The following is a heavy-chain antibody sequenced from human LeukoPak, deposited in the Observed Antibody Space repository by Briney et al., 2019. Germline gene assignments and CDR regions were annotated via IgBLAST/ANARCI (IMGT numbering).Heavy chain of an antibody. Sequence: GGSLRLSCAASGFTFSTYEMHWVRHAPGKGLEWVSDISSSGSTMYSADSVKGRFTPSRDNAKNLLYLQMHSLRAEDTAVYYCSLLAVASPQDYWGQGTLVTVSS. CDR3: SLLAVASPQDY. J-gene: IGHJ4*02. CDR1: GFTFSTYE. V-gene: IGHV3-48*03. CDR2: ISSSGSTM. D-gene: IGHD6-19*01.